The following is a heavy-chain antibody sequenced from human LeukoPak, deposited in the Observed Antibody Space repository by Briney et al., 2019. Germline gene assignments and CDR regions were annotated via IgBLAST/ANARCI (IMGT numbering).Heavy chain of an antibody. J-gene: IGHJ2*01. Sequence: ASVKVSCKASGYIFTGYYMHWVRQAPGQGLEWMGWINPNSGGTNYAQKFQGRVTMTRDTSIRTAYMELSRLRSEDTAVYYCARNPNYYDSSGYLARWDFDLWGRGNLVTVSS. D-gene: IGHD3-22*01. CDR2: INPNSGGT. V-gene: IGHV1-2*02. CDR1: GYIFTGYY. CDR3: ARNPNYYDSSGYLARWDFDL.